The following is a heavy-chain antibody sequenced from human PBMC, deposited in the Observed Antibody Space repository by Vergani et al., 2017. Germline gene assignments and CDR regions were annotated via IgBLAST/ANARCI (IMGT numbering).Heavy chain of an antibody. D-gene: IGHD2-2*02. Sequence: QVQLVESGGGVVQPGTSLRLSCVVPGFALNRHAMYWVRQAPGTGLEWVVVISFDGTNEYYPDLVKGRFTISRDIAKNTLYLQVRSLRLEDTGVYHCVRDRGLCAGGRCYTKAWDDWGQGTPVTVSS. J-gene: IGHJ4*02. V-gene: IGHV3-30-3*01. CDR3: VRDRGLCAGGRCYTKAWDD. CDR2: ISFDGTNE. CDR1: GFALNRHA.